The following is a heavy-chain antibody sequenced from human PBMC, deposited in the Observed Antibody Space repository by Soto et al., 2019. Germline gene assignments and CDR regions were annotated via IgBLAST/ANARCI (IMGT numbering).Heavy chain of an antibody. J-gene: IGHJ3*02. D-gene: IGHD1-26*01. CDR3: ERDSGATKDAFDI. CDR1: GFTFSSYA. CDR2: ISYDGSNK. V-gene: IGHV3-30-3*01. Sequence: QVQLVESGGGVVQPGRSLRLSCEASGFTFSSYAMHWVRQAPGKGLEWVAVISYDGSNKYYADSVKGRFTISRDNSKNPLYLQMKSLIAEDTAVYYCERDSGATKDAFDIWGQGTMVTVSS.